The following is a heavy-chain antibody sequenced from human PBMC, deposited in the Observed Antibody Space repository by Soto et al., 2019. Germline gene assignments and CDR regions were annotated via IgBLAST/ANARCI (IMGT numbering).Heavy chain of an antibody. D-gene: IGHD2-8*01. J-gene: IGHJ3*02. V-gene: IGHV1-18*04. CDR2: INAFDDDT. Sequence: QAQLEQSGPEVKRPGASLKVSCKASAYTFTSYHISWVRQAPGQGLEWIGWINAFDDDTNYSPKFQDGVTMTADRFTDTAYLDLRRLGSDDTAIYYCARNLYGRAFDIWGQGTMVTVSS. CDR3: ARNLYGRAFDI. CDR1: AYTFTSYH.